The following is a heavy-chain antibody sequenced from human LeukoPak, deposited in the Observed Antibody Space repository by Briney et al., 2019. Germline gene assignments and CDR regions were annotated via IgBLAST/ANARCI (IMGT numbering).Heavy chain of an antibody. CDR1: GGTFSSCA. J-gene: IGHJ3*02. CDR2: IIPIFGTA. Sequence: SVKVSCKASGGTFSSCAISWVRQAPGQGLEWMGGIIPIFGTANYAQKFQGRVTITADESTSTAYMELSSLRSEDTAVYYCARGGRDGNGAFHAFDIWGQGQWSPSLQ. D-gene: IGHD5-24*01. CDR3: ARGGRDGNGAFHAFDI. V-gene: IGHV1-69*13.